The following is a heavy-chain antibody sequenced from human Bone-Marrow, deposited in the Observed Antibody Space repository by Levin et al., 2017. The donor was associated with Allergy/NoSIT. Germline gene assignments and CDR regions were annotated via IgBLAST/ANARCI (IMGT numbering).Heavy chain of an antibody. CDR1: GFTFSSYA. D-gene: IGHD3-22*01. CDR3: ARDGTHYYDSSGYYSQRGGNWFDP. J-gene: IGHJ5*02. V-gene: IGHV3-30-3*01. Sequence: GESLKISCAASGFTFSSYAMHWVRQAPGKGLEWVAVISYDGSNKYYADSVKGRFTISRDNSKNTLYLQMNSLRAEDTAVYYCARDGTHYYDSSGYYSQRGGNWFDPWGQGTLVTVSS. CDR2: ISYDGSNK.